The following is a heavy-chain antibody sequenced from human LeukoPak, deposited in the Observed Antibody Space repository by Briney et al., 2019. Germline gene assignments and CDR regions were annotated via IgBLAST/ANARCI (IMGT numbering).Heavy chain of an antibody. CDR3: ARGTYYYDSSGYYYGY. D-gene: IGHD3-22*01. CDR1: GYTFTGYY. CDR2: INPSGGST. J-gene: IGHJ4*02. Sequence: GASVKVSCKASGYTFTGYYMHWVRQAPGQGLEWMGIINPSGGSTSYAQKFQGRVTMTRDTSISTAYMELSRLRSDDTAVYYCARGTYYYDSSGYYYGYWGQGTLVTVSS. V-gene: IGHV1-46*01.